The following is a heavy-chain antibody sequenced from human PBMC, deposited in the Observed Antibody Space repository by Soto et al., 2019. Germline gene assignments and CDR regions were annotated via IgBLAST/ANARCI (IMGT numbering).Heavy chain of an antibody. Sequence: ASVKVSCKASGYMFTGNYMHWVRQAPGQGLEYMGWINPNSGATNYAQKFQGRVTISVDSSKNQFSLKLSSVTAADTAVYWCAGGARGRGTAFDPWGQGTQATVS. V-gene: IGHV1-2*02. J-gene: IGHJ5*02. CDR1: GYMFTGNY. CDR3: AGGARGRGTAFDP. CDR2: INPNSGAT. D-gene: IGHD5-18*01.